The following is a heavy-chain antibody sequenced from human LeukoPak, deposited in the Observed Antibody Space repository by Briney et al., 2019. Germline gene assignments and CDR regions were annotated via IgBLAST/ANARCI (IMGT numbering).Heavy chain of an antibody. CDR2: IYTSGST. CDR1: GGSISSGGYS. J-gene: IGHJ4*02. V-gene: IGHV4-61*02. Sequence: SETLSLTCAVSGGSISSGGYSWSWIRQPPGKGLEWIGRIYTSGSTNYNPSLKSRVTISVDTSKNQFSLKLSSVTAADTAVYYCARFAYYDTLGGYWGQGTLVTVSS. CDR3: ARFAYYDTLGGY. D-gene: IGHD3-22*01.